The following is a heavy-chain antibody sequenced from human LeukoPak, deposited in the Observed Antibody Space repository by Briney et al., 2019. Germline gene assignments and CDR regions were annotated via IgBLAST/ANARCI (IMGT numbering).Heavy chain of an antibody. CDR2: ISSSGSTI. D-gene: IGHD3-22*01. CDR1: GFTFSSYE. CDR3: ARDRHRYSYDTGGYPPY. J-gene: IGHJ4*02. V-gene: IGHV3-48*03. Sequence: PGGSLRLSCAASGFTFSSYEMNWVRQAPGKGLEWVSYISSSGSTIYYADSVKGRFTISRDNAKNSLYLQMNSLRAEDTAVYYCARDRHRYSYDTGGYPPYWGQGTLVTVSS.